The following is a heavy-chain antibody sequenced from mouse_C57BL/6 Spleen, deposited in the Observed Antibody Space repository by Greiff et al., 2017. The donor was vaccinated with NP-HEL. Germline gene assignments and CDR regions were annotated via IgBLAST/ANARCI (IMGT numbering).Heavy chain of an antibody. Sequence: EVMLVESEGGLVQPGSSMKLSCTASGFTFSDYYMAWVRQVPEKGLEWVANINYDGSSTYYLDSLKSRFIISRDNAKNILYLQMSSLKSEDTATYYCAAGYYYAMDYWGQGTSVTVSS. CDR1: GFTFSDYY. CDR3: AAGYYYAMDY. V-gene: IGHV5-16*01. CDR2: INYDGSST. J-gene: IGHJ4*01. D-gene: IGHD2-2*01.